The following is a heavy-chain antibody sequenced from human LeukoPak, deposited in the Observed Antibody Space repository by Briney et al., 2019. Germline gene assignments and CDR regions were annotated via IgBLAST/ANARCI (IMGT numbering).Heavy chain of an antibody. Sequence: SETLSLTCAVSGGSISNTNWWNWVRQPPGKGLEWIGHVYHGGTANYDPSLKSRVTISVGTSKNQFSLKLSSVTAADTAVYYCARDTPLAYCGGDCYSRPHNWFDPWGQGTLVTVSS. CDR1: GGSISNTNW. CDR3: ARDTPLAYCGGDCYSRPHNWFDP. J-gene: IGHJ5*02. CDR2: VYHGGTA. V-gene: IGHV4-4*02. D-gene: IGHD2-21*02.